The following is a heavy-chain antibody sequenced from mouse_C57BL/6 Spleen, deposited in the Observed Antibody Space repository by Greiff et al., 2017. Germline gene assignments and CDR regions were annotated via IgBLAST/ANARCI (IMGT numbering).Heavy chain of an antibody. CDR1: GYTFTSYW. V-gene: IGHV1-59*01. J-gene: IGHJ4*01. D-gene: IGHD1-1*01. CDR2: IDPSDSYT. CDR3: AYYGSSYVAMDY. Sequence: QVQLQQPGAELVRPGTSVKLSCKASGYTFTSYWMHWVKQRPGQGLEWIGVIDPSDSYTNYNPKFKGKATLTVDTSSSTAYMQLSSLTSEDSAVYYCAYYGSSYVAMDYGGQGTSVTVSS.